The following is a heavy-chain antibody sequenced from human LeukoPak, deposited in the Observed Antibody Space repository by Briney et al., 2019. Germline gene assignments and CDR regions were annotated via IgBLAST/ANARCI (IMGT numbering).Heavy chain of an antibody. D-gene: IGHD2-2*02. Sequence: SETLSLTCTVSGGSISSGSYYWSWIRQPAGKGLEWIGRIYTSGSTNYNPSLKSRVTISVDTSRNQFSLKLSSVTAADTAVYYCARHVVVPAAIQWGYYYYMDVWGKGTTVTVSS. J-gene: IGHJ6*03. CDR1: GGSISSGSYY. CDR2: IYTSGST. CDR3: ARHVVVPAAIQWGYYYYMDV. V-gene: IGHV4-61*02.